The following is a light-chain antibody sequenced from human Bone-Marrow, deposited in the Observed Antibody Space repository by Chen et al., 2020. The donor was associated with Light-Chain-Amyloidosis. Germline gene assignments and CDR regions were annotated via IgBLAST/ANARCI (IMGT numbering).Light chain of an antibody. CDR2: DVS. J-gene: IGLJ3*02. CDR1: GSDIGGYNY. Sequence: QSALTQPASVSGSPGQSITISCTGTGSDIGGYNYVSWYQQHPGKAPTLMIYDVSNRPSGVSKRFSGSKSGHTASLTISGLQSEDEAHYYCTSFTSRSTLVFGGGTKLTVL. CDR3: TSFTSRSTLV. V-gene: IGLV2-14*01.